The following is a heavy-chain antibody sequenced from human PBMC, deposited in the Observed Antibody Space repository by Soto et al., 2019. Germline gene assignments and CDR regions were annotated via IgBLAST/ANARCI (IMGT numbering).Heavy chain of an antibody. CDR2: IYYSGNT. CDR3: ARAGGRYCSGGSCQVDY. D-gene: IGHD2-15*01. V-gene: IGHV4-39*01. J-gene: IGHJ4*02. CDR1: GGSITSSSYY. Sequence: QLQLQESGPGLVKPSETLSLTCTVAGGSITSSSYYWGWIRQPPGKGLEWIGRIYYSGNTYYTPSLKGRVTIPVDTSKHQFSLKLSSVTAADTAVYYCARAGGRYCSGGSCQVDYWGQGTLVTVSS.